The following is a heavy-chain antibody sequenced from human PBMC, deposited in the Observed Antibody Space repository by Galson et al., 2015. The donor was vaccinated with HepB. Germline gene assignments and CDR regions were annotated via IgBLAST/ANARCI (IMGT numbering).Heavy chain of an antibody. CDR2: ISYDGSNK. V-gene: IGHV3-30-3*02. CDR3: AKRVPYGDYVKDAMDV. J-gene: IGHJ6*02. CDR1: GFTFSSYA. Sequence: SLRLSCAASGFTFSSYAMHWVRQAPGKGLEWVAVISYDGSNKYYADSVKGRFTISRDNSKNTLYLQMNSLRAEDTAVYYCAKRVPYGDYVKDAMDVWGQGTTVTVSS. D-gene: IGHD4-17*01.